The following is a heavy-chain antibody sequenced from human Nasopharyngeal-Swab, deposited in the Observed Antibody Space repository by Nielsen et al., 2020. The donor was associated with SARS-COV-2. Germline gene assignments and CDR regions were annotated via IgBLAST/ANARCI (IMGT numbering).Heavy chain of an antibody. CDR1: GFTFDDYA. J-gene: IGHJ4*02. V-gene: IGHV3-9*01. CDR3: AKLGAQGAVADHFDS. CDR2: ITWNSGSI. D-gene: IGHD6-19*01. Sequence: SLKISCAASGFTFDDYAMHWVRQAPGKGLEWVSGITWNSGSIGYADSVKGRFTISRDNAKNSLYLQMNSLRPEDTALYYCAKLGAQGAVADHFDSWGQGTLVTVSS.